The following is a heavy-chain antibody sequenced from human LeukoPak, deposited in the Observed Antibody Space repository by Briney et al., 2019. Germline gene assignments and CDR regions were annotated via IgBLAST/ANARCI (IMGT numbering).Heavy chain of an antibody. Sequence: GASVKVSCKASGYTFTTYAMHWVRQAPGQGLEWMGGIIPIFGTANYAQKFQGRVTITADESTSTAYMELSSLRSEDTAVYYCARGWDYYDSSGYFWGQGTLVTVSS. V-gene: IGHV1-69*13. D-gene: IGHD3-22*01. CDR3: ARGWDYYDSSGYF. CDR2: IIPIFGTA. J-gene: IGHJ4*02. CDR1: GYTFTTYA.